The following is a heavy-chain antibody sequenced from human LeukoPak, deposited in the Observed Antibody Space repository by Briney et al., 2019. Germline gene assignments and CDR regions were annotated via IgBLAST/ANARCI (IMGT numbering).Heavy chain of an antibody. CDR3: ARKGSGYSYGYPY. D-gene: IGHD5-18*01. J-gene: IGHJ4*02. Sequence: PGGSLRLSCAAFGYTFSSYSMNWVRQAPGKGLEWVSYISSTSSTIYYADSVKGRFTISRDNAENSVCLQMNSLRAEDTAVYYCARKGSGYSYGYPYWGQGTLVTVSS. CDR1: GYTFSSYS. V-gene: IGHV3-48*01. CDR2: ISSTSSTI.